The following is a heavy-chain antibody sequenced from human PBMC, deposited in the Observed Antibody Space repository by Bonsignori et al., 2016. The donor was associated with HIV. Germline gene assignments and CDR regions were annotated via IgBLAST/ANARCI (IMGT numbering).Heavy chain of an antibody. D-gene: IGHD5-12*01. Sequence: GESLKISCAASGFTVSSNYMSWVRQAPGKGLEWVSVIYSGGSTYYADSVKGRFTISRDNSKNTLYLQMNSLRAEDTAVYYCARDRGYDFDRFDYWGQGTLVTVSS. V-gene: IGHV3-53*01. CDR2: IYSGGST. CDR3: ARDRGYDFDRFDY. J-gene: IGHJ4*02. CDR1: GFTVSSNY.